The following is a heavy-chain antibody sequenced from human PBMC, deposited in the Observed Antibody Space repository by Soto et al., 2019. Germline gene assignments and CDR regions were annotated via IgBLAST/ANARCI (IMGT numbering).Heavy chain of an antibody. CDR1: GFTFNTFG. V-gene: IGHV3-30*18. CDR2: ISYDGNNK. J-gene: IGHJ6*02. Sequence: QLVESGGGVVPPGASLRLSCAASGFTFNTFGMHWVRQTPGKGLEWVAVISYDGNNKVYADSVKGRFTISRDNFKNTVDLVMNNLKVDDTAVYYCAKDLQAYGDYDYYCYGLDVWGQGATVSVSS. D-gene: IGHD4-17*01. CDR3: AKDLQAYGDYDYYCYGLDV.